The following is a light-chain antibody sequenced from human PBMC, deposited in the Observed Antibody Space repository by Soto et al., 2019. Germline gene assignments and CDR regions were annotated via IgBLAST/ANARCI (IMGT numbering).Light chain of an antibody. Sequence: DIVMTQSPLSLPVTPGEPASISCRSSQSLLHSNGYNYLDWYLQKPGQSPQLLIYLGSNRASGVPDRFSGSVSGTDFTLKISRVEAEDVGVYYCMQALQTRTFGQGTKVDI. V-gene: IGKV2-28*01. CDR2: LGS. J-gene: IGKJ1*01. CDR1: QSLLHSNGYNY. CDR3: MQALQTRT.